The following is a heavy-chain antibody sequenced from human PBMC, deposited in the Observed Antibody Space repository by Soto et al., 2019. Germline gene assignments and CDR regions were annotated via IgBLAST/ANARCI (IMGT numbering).Heavy chain of an antibody. CDR3: ARLVPAAGYYYGIDF. V-gene: IGHV1-69*13. J-gene: IGHJ6*02. CDR1: GGTFSSYA. CDR2: IIPIFGTA. D-gene: IGHD2-2*01. Sequence: SVKVSCKASGGTFSSYAISWVRQAPGQGLEWMGGIIPIFGTANYAQKFQGRVTITADESTSTAYMELSSLRSEDTAVYYCARLVPAAGYYYGIDFWGQGTTVTGSS.